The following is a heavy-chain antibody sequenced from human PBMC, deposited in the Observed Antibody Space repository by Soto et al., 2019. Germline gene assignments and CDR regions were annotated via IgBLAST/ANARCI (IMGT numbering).Heavy chain of an antibody. CDR1: GYTFTDYD. Sequence: QEQLVQSGAEVKKPGASVKVSCKTSGYTFTDYDINWVRQATGQGLEWIGWMNPNSGETGYAQKCQGRGTMTRRASLSTAYLELSSLRSEDTAVYYGARVAVAARPRWYNWFDPWGQGTLVTVSS. CDR2: MNPNSGET. J-gene: IGHJ5*02. CDR3: ARVAVAARPRWYNWFDP. V-gene: IGHV1-8*01. D-gene: IGHD2-15*01.